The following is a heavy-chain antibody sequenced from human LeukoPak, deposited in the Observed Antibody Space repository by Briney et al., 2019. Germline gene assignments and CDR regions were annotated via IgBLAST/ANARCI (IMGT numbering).Heavy chain of an antibody. J-gene: IGHJ4*02. CDR3: ARARYGDYLFDY. V-gene: IGHV4-34*01. CDR1: GGSFSGYY. D-gene: IGHD4-17*01. Sequence: SETLSLTCAVYGGSFSGYYWSWIRQPPGKGLEWIGEINHSGSTNYNPSLKSRVTISVDTSKNQFSLKLSSVTAADTAVYYCARARYGDYLFDYWGQGTLVTVSS. CDR2: INHSGST.